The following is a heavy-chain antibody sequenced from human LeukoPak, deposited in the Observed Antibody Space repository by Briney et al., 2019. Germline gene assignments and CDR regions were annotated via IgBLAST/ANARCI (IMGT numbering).Heavy chain of an antibody. J-gene: IGHJ3*02. CDR1: GGSISSYY. D-gene: IGHD6-13*01. Sequence: SETLSLTCTVSGGSISSYYWSWIRQPAGKGLEWIGRIYTSGSTNYNPSLKSRVTMSVDTSKNQFSLKLSSVTAADTAVYYCARDPYSSSWYGDAFDIWGQGTMVTVSS. V-gene: IGHV4-4*07. CDR2: IYTSGST. CDR3: ARDPYSSSWYGDAFDI.